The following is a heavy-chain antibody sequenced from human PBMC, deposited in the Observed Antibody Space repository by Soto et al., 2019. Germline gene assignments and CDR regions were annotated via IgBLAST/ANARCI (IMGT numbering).Heavy chain of an antibody. CDR3: ARDRRYCSGGSCYPSYFDY. CDR2: INQDGSEK. J-gene: IGHJ4*02. Sequence: GGSLRLSCAASGFTFSSYWMSWVRQAPGKGLEWVANINQDGSEKYYVDSVKGRFTISRDKAKNSLFLQMNSLRAEDTAVYYCARDRRYCSGGSCYPSYFDYWGQGTLVTVSS. V-gene: IGHV3-7*01. CDR1: GFTFSSYW. D-gene: IGHD2-15*01.